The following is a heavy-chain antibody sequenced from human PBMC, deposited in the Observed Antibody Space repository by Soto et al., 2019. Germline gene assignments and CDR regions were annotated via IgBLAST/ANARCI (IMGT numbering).Heavy chain of an antibody. CDR3: TKNSAYALDY. V-gene: IGHV4-4*02. CDR1: RYSINNNNW. J-gene: IGHJ4*02. Sequence: KPSETLSLTCDVSRYSINNNNWWSFVRQPPGGGLEWIGELHHGGSTNYNPSLESRVTFSVDISKNQFFLKLSSVTAADTAVYYCTKNSAYALDYWGQGTLVTVSS. CDR2: LHHGGST. D-gene: IGHD5-12*01.